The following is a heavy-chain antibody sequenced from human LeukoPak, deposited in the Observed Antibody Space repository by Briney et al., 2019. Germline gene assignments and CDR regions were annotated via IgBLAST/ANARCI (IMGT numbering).Heavy chain of an antibody. J-gene: IGHJ6*03. CDR3: ARGKRWLQQKLTYYMDG. CDR2: INPNSGGT. V-gene: IGHV1-2*02. Sequence: GASVKVSCKASGYTFTGYYMHWVRQAPGQGLEWMGWINPNSGGTNYAQKFQGRVTMTRDMSTSTDYMELSSLRSEDTAVYYCARGKRWLQQKLTYYMDGWGKGTTVTVSS. D-gene: IGHD5-24*01. CDR1: GYTFTGYY.